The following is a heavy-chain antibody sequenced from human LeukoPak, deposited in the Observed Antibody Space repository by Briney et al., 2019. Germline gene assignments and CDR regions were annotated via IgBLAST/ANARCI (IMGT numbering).Heavy chain of an antibody. CDR2: ISYDGSNS. J-gene: IGHJ4*02. CDR3: AKDTYYYDSSGQFDY. Sequence: GGSLRLSCAASGFTFSSYGMHWVRQAPGKGLEWVALISYDGSNSYYADSVKGRFTMSRDNSKNTLYLQMNSLRAEDTAVYYCAKDTYYYDSSGQFDYWGQGTLVTVSS. V-gene: IGHV3-30*18. D-gene: IGHD3-22*01. CDR1: GFTFSSYG.